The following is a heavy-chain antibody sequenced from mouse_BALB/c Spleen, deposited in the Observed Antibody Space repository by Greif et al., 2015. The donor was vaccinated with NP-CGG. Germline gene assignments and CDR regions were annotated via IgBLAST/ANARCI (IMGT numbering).Heavy chain of an antibody. Sequence: QVQLQQSGAELMKPGASVKISCKATGYTFSSYWIEWVKQRPGHGLEWIGEILPGSGSTNYNEKFKGKATFTADTSSNTAYMQLSSLTSEDSAVYYCARSGRLRGYYFDYWGQGTTLTVSS. CDR1: GYTFSSYW. D-gene: IGHD1-2*01. CDR3: ARSGRLRGYYFDY. CDR2: ILPGSGST. J-gene: IGHJ2*01. V-gene: IGHV1-9*01.